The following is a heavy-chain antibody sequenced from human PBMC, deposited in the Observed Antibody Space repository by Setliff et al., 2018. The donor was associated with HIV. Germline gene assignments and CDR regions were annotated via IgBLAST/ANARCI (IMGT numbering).Heavy chain of an antibody. Sequence: SETLSLTCAVSGYSISSGYYWGWIRQPPGKGLEWVGSIYYSGSTNYNPSLKSRVTISVDTSKNHFSLKLRSVTAADTAVYYCAQLGMVDDFDYWGQGTLVTVSS. V-gene: IGHV4-38-2*01. CDR1: GYSISSGYY. CDR2: IYYSGST. CDR3: AQLGMVDDFDY. D-gene: IGHD1-1*01. J-gene: IGHJ4*02.